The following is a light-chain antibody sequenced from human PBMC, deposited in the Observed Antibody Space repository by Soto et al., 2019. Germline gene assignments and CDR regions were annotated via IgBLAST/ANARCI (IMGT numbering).Light chain of an antibody. Sequence: QPVLTQPPSVSGAPGQRVTISCSGSSSNIGAGYDVNWYRQLPGTAPKLLIYGNSDRPSGVPDRFSGSKSGTSASLAITGLQAEDEADYFYQSYDRSLRTYVFGTATKLTVL. CDR3: QSYDRSLRTYV. J-gene: IGLJ1*01. CDR2: GNS. CDR1: SSNIGAGYD. V-gene: IGLV1-40*01.